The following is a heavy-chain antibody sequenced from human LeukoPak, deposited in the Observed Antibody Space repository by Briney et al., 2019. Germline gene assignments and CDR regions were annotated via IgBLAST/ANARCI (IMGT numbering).Heavy chain of an antibody. CDR1: GFTFSSHG. J-gene: IGHJ4*02. D-gene: IGHD6-13*01. V-gene: IGHV3-33*01. CDR3: ARDSVNSWYNPEPFDY. Sequence: GGSLRLSCAASGFTFSSHGMHWVRQAPGKGLEWVSVIWYDGSNKYYADSVKGRFTISRDNSKNTLYLQMNSLRAEDTAVYYCARDSVNSWYNPEPFDYWGQGTLVTVSS. CDR2: IWYDGSNK.